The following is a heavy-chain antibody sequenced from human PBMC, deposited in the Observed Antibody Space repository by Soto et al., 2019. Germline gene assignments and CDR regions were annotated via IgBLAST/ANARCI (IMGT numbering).Heavy chain of an antibody. CDR1: GGTFSSYA. Sequence: GASVKVSCKASGGTFSSYAISWVRQAPGQGLEWMGGIIPIFGTANYAQKFQGRVTITADESTSTAYMELSSLRSEDTAVYYCARSLAAAGGYFDYWGQGTLVTVSS. V-gene: IGHV1-69*13. CDR3: ARSLAAAGGYFDY. CDR2: IIPIFGTA. J-gene: IGHJ4*02. D-gene: IGHD6-13*01.